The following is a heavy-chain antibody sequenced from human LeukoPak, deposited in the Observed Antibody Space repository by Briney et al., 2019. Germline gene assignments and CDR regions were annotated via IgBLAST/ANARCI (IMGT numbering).Heavy chain of an antibody. CDR2: IVGSGCST. Sequence: GGSLRLSCAASGFTFSSYAMSWVRQAPGKGLEWVSGIVGSGCSTYSADSVKGRFTISRDNSKNTLYLQMNSLRAEDTAVYYCAKGTLWSGYYYFDYWGQGTLVTVSS. D-gene: IGHD3-3*01. CDR3: AKGTLWSGYYYFDY. V-gene: IGHV3-23*01. CDR1: GFTFSSYA. J-gene: IGHJ4*02.